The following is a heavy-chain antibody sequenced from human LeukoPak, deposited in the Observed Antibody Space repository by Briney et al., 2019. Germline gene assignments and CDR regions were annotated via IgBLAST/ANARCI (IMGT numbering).Heavy chain of an antibody. D-gene: IGHD2/OR15-2a*01. CDR3: ATRNIPPRTMDV. CDR1: GFTFSSYS. Sequence: TGGSLRLSCAASGFTFSSYSMNWVRQAPGKGLEWVSYISSSSSTIYYADSVKGRFTISRDNAKNSLYLQMNSLRAEDTAVYYCATRNIPPRTMDVWGKGTTVTVSS. J-gene: IGHJ6*04. CDR2: ISSSSSTI. V-gene: IGHV3-48*01.